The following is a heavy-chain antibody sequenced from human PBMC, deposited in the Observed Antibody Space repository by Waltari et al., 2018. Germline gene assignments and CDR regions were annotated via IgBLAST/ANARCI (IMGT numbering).Heavy chain of an antibody. CDR3: ARVRARFGVVTYYYYGMDV. J-gene: IGHJ6*02. CDR2: MNHSGST. D-gene: IGHD3-3*01. V-gene: IGHV4-34*01. Sequence: QVQLQQWGAGLLKPSETLSLTCAVYGGSFSGYYWSWIRQPPGNGLEWIGEMNHSGSTNSNPSLKSRVTISVDTAKNQFSLKLSSVTAADTAVYYCARVRARFGVVTYYYYGMDVWGQGTTVTVSS. CDR1: GGSFSGYY.